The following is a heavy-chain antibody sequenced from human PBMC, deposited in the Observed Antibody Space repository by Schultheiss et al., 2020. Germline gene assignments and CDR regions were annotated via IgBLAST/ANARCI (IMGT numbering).Heavy chain of an antibody. CDR2: INAGNGNT. CDR3: ARDGIAVAGTYYYMDV. Sequence: ASVKVSCKASGYTFTSYAMHWVRQAPGQRLEWMGWINAGNGNTKYSQKFQGRVTITRDTSASTAYMELSSLRSEDTAVYYCARDGIAVAGTYYYMDVWGKGTTVTVSS. J-gene: IGHJ6*03. CDR1: GYTFTSYA. D-gene: IGHD6-19*01. V-gene: IGHV1-3*01.